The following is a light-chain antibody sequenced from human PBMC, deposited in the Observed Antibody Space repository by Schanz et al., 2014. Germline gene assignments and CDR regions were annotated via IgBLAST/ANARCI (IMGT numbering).Light chain of an antibody. J-gene: IGKJ1*01. V-gene: IGKV3D-15*01. CDR2: AAS. CDR3: QQYNNWPPWT. Sequence: EIVLTQSPGTLSLSPGERATLSCRASQSVSSSRLAWYQQKPGQTPRLLIYAASTRAPGIPDRFSGSGSGTEFTLTINSLQSEDFAVYYCQQYNNWPPWTFGPGTMVEFK. CDR1: QSVSSS.